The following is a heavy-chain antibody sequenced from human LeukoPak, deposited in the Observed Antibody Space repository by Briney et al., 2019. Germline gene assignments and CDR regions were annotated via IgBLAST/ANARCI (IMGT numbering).Heavy chain of an antibody. D-gene: IGHD5-18*01. J-gene: IGHJ4*02. CDR1: EFIFSSYW. Sequence: GGSLRLSCAASEFIFSSYWMTWVRQAPGKGLEWVANIKEDGSDKYYVDSVKGRFTISRDNAKNSLYLQMNNLRAEDTAVYYCARDVGYFRFDYWGQGTLVTVSS. CDR2: IKEDGSDK. CDR3: ARDVGYFRFDY. V-gene: IGHV3-7*01.